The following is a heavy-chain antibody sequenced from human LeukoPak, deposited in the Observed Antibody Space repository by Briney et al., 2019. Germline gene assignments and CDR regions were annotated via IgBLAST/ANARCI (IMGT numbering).Heavy chain of an antibody. Sequence: PSETLSLTCTVSGGSISSHYWSWIRQPPGKGLEWIGYIYYSGSTNYNPSLKSRVTISVDTSKNQFSLKLSSVTAADTAVYYCARERIVGAPSYFDYWGQGTLVAVSS. V-gene: IGHV4-59*11. D-gene: IGHD1-26*01. J-gene: IGHJ4*02. CDR2: IYYSGST. CDR3: ARERIVGAPSYFDY. CDR1: GGSISSHY.